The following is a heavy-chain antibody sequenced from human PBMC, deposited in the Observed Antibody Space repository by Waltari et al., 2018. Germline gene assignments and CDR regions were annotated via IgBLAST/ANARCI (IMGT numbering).Heavy chain of an antibody. Sequence: EVQVVESGGGLVQPGGSLRLSCAASGLTFSSYRMSWVRQAPGKGLVRVSRFNSDGNTTTSADSLRGRFTSARDNAKNTLYLQMNSLRVEDTAVYYCARVGCGYLDSRDHFDNWGQGTLVTVSS. CDR1: GLTFSSYR. CDR2: FNSDGNTT. D-gene: IGHD3-22*01. J-gene: IGHJ4*02. CDR3: ARVGCGYLDSRDHFDN. V-gene: IGHV3-74*01.